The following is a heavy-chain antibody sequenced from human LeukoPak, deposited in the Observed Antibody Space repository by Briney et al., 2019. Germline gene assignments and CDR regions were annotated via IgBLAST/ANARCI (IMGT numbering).Heavy chain of an antibody. Sequence: RPGGSLRLSCVASGFTFSSYWMSWVRQAPGKGLEWVANIKQDGGELYYVDSVKGRFTISRDNAKNSLYLQMNSLRVEDTAVYYCARVSMKTINLIVAATLDWWGQGTLVTVSS. J-gene: IGHJ4*01. D-gene: IGHD5-12*01. CDR1: GFTFSSYW. V-gene: IGHV3-7*01. CDR3: ARVSMKTINLIVAATLDW. CDR2: IKQDGGEL.